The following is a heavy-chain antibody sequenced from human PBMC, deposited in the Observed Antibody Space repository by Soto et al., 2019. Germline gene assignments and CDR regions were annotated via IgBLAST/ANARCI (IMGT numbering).Heavy chain of an antibody. Sequence: PGGSLRLSCAASGFTFSSYAMSWVRQAPGKGLEWVSAISGSGGSTYYADSVKGRFTISRDNSKNTLYLQMNSLRAEDTAVYYCAKDSSTYYYDSSGYYYDAPDYWGQGTLVTVSS. V-gene: IGHV3-23*01. CDR1: GFTFSSYA. CDR3: AKDSSTYYYDSSGYYYDAPDY. J-gene: IGHJ4*02. CDR2: ISGSGGST. D-gene: IGHD3-22*01.